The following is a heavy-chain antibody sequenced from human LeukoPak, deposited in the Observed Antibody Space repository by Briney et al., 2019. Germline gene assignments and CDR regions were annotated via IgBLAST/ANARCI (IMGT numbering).Heavy chain of an antibody. J-gene: IGHJ4*02. V-gene: IGHV3-9*01. D-gene: IGHD3-10*01. CDR1: GFTFDDYA. CDR3: AKGTTGGSGTSFDY. CDR2: ISWNSGSI. Sequence: GGSLRLSCAASGFTFDDYAMHWVRQAPGKGLEWVSGISWNSGSIGYADSVKGRFTISRDNAKNSLYLQMNSLRAEATALYYCAKGTTGGSGTSFDYWGQGTLVTVSS.